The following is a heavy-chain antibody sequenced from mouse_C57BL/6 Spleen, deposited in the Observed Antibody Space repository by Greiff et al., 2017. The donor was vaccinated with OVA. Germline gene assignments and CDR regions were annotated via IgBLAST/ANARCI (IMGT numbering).Heavy chain of an antibody. CDR3: ARVGRGDGYYAMDY. J-gene: IGHJ4*01. CDR1: GYTFTSYW. D-gene: IGHD2-3*01. V-gene: IGHV1-50*01. CDR2: IDPSDSYT. Sequence: VQLQQPGAELVKPGASVKLSCKASGYTFTSYWMQWVKQRPGQGLEWIGEIDPSDSYTNYNQKFKGKATLTVDTSSSTAYMQLSSLTSEDSAVYYCARVGRGDGYYAMDYWGQGTSVTVSS.